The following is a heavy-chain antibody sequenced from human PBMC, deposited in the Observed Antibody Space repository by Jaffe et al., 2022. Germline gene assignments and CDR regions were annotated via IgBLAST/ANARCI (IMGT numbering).Heavy chain of an antibody. CDR1: GFTFSSYS. V-gene: IGHV3-48*01. CDR2: ISSSSSTI. J-gene: IGHJ6*03. D-gene: IGHD5-12*01. CDR3: ARDGGYSGYETNYYYYYYMDV. Sequence: EVQLVESGGGLVQPGGSLRLSCAASGFTFSSYSMNWVRQAPGKGLEWVSYISSSSSTIYYADSVKGRFTISRDNAKNSLYLQMNSLRAEDTAVYYCARDGGYSGYETNYYYYYYMDVWGKGTTVTVSS.